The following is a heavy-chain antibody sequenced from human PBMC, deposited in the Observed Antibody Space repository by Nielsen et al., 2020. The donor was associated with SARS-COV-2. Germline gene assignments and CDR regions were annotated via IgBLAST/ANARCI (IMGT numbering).Heavy chain of an antibody. CDR2: IKQDGSEG. J-gene: IGHJ4*02. CDR1: GFTFSSYW. Sequence: GESLKISCAASGFTFSSYWMRWVRQAPGKGLEWVANIKQDGSEGYYVDSVKGRFTISRDNAKNSLYMQMNSLRAEDTAVYYCARDGSGTSYLDYWGRGTLVTVSS. CDR3: ARDGSGTSYLDY. V-gene: IGHV3-7*05. D-gene: IGHD3-10*01.